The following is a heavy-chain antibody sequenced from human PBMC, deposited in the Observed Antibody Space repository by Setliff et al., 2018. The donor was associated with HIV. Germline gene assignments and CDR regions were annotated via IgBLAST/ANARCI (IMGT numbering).Heavy chain of an antibody. J-gene: IGHJ4*02. CDR3: ARLTTTYYYDSSAYYHPV. CDR2: IHHSGST. CDR1: GASISNYW. Sequence: ETLSLTCTVSGASISNYWWTWMRQPPGKELEYLGSIHHSGSTNYNPSLKSRVTISVDTSKNQFSLKLSSVTAADTAVFYCARLTTTYYYDSSAYYHPVWGQGTLVTVSS. V-gene: IGHV4-59*12. D-gene: IGHD3-22*01.